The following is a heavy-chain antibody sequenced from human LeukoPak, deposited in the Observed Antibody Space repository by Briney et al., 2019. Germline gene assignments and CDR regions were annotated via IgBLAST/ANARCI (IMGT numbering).Heavy chain of an antibody. CDR3: TRDGALDYYDSSGYCDY. CDR2: IRSKAYGGTT. V-gene: IGHV3-49*04. D-gene: IGHD3-22*01. CDR1: GFTFGDYA. J-gene: IGHJ4*02. Sequence: GGSLRLSCTASGFTFGDYAMSWVRQAPGKGLEWVGFIRSKAYGGTTEYAASVKVRFTISRGDSKSIAYLQMNSLKTEDTAVYYCTRDGALDYYDSSGYCDYWGQGTLVTVSS.